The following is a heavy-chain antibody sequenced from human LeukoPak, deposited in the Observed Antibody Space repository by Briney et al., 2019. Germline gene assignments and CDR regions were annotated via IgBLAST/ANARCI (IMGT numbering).Heavy chain of an antibody. CDR1: GYTFTDFD. J-gene: IGHJ6*03. V-gene: IGHV1-2*02. Sequence: ASVRVSCKASGYTFTDFDINWVRQAPGQGLEWMGWINPNSGGTNYSQKFQGRVTMTRDTSITTAYMELSRLTSDDTAVYYCASHRGTTYYMDVWGKGTTVTISS. CDR3: ASHRGTTYYMDV. D-gene: IGHD1-1*01. CDR2: INPNSGGT.